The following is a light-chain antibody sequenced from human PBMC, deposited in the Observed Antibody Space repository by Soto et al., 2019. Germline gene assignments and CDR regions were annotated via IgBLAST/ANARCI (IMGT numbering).Light chain of an antibody. J-gene: IGKJ5*01. CDR1: QGLVHSDGNTY. V-gene: IGKV2-30*02. Sequence: DVVMTQSPLSLPVTLGQPATISCRSSQGLVHSDGNTYLSWFHQRTGQSPRRLIYKVSNRDSGVPDRFSGSGSGTDFTLKISRVEAEDVGVYYCMQGTHWPPITFGQGTRLQIK. CDR3: MQGTHWPPIT. CDR2: KVS.